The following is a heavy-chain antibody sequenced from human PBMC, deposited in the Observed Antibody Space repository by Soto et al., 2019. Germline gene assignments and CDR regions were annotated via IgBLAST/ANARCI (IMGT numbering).Heavy chain of an antibody. V-gene: IGHV1-46*01. D-gene: IGHD3-10*01. J-gene: IGHJ4*02. Sequence: QVQLVQSGAEVRKPGASVKVSCKASGYTFSSYYMHWVRQAPGQGLEWMGIINPRGGSTSYAQKFQGRVTMTRDTSTSTVYMELSSLRSEDTALYYCARDNNRGFDYWGQGTLVTVSS. CDR2: INPRGGST. CDR1: GYTFSSYY. CDR3: ARDNNRGFDY.